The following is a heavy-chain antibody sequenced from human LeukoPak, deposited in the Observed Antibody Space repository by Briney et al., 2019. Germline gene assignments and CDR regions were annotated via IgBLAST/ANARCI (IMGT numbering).Heavy chain of an antibody. CDR2: MNPNSGNT. CDR1: GYTFTSYD. Sequence: ASVKVSCKASGYTFTSYDINWVRQATGQGLEWMGRMNPNSGNTGYAQKFQGRVTITRNTSISTAYMELSSLRSEDTAVYYCARGHRGRRTLAFDIWGQGTMVTVSS. CDR3: ARGHRGRRTLAFDI. J-gene: IGHJ3*02. V-gene: IGHV1-8*03. D-gene: IGHD1-26*01.